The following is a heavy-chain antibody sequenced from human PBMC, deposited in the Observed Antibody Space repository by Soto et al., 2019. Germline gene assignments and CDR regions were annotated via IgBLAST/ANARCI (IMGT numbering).Heavy chain of an antibody. Sequence: QVQLVESGGGVVQPGTSLRLSCAASGFTFSRHGMHWVRQTPGKGLEWLAVILNDASGHWYADSVKGRFTISRDNFENTLYLHMNGLRLEDTAMDYCARDDDYPDNGFDYWGQGTLVTVSS. J-gene: IGHJ4*02. CDR1: GFTFSRHG. D-gene: IGHD4-17*01. V-gene: IGHV3-33*01. CDR3: ARDDDYPDNGFDY. CDR2: ILNDASGH.